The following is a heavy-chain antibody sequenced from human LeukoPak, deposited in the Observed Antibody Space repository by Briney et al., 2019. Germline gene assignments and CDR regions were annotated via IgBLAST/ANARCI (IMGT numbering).Heavy chain of an antibody. J-gene: IGHJ3*01. CDR2: VYYSGSA. CDR1: GGSISSYY. V-gene: IGHV4-59*01. D-gene: IGHD3-3*01. Sequence: PSETLSLTCTVSGGSISSYYWSWIRQPPGKGVEWIGYVYYSGSAHYNPSLKSRVTISVDTSTNQFSLKLSSVTAADTAVYYCARGIFGMVLNAFDLWGRGTMVTVSS. CDR3: ARGIFGMVLNAFDL.